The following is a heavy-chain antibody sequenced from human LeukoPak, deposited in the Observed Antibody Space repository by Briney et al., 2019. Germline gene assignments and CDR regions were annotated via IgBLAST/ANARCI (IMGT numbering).Heavy chain of an antibody. CDR2: IYRDGST. CDR3: ARRAHVGEPAA. J-gene: IGHJ5*02. D-gene: IGHD2-15*01. CDR1: GGSLSSSSYY. Sequence: SETLSLTCAVSGGSLSSSSYYWAWIRQPPGKGLEWIGSIYRDGSTYSNPSLEGRVTISVDTSKNQFSLKLTSVTAADTAMYHCARRAHVGEPAAWGQGTLVTVSS. V-gene: IGHV4-39*01.